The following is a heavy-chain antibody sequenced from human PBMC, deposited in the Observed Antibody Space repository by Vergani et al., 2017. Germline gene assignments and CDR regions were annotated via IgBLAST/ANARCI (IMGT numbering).Heavy chain of an antibody. CDR2: ISAYNANT. D-gene: IGHD5-18*01. CDR3: ARGGGQTALDL. CDR1: GYTFTKFG. Sequence: QVQLVQSGSEVKKPGASVKVSCKASGYTFTKFGITWVRQAPGQGLQWMGWISAYNANTNFAQKLQGRVFMTTDTSTRTAYMELRSLRSDDTAVYYCARGGGQTALDLWGQGTLVTVSS. J-gene: IGHJ4*02. V-gene: IGHV1-18*01.